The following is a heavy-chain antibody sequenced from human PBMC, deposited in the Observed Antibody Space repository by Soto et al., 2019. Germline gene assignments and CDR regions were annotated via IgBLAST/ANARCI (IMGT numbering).Heavy chain of an antibody. J-gene: IGHJ5*02. Sequence: QVQLQESGPGLGKPSETLSLTCTVSGGSVSRGSYYWGWLRQPPGKGLEWIGYIYHSGSTNYNPSLKSRVTISVDTSKNQFSLSLTSVTAADTAVYYCARLSAAWFDPWGQGTLVTVAS. CDR3: ARLSAAWFDP. D-gene: IGHD6-19*01. CDR2: IYHSGST. V-gene: IGHV4-61*01. CDR1: GGSVSRGSYY.